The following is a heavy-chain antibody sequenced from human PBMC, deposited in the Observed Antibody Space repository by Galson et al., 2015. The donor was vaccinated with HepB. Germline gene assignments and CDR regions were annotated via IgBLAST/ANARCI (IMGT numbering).Heavy chain of an antibody. CDR1: GFTFSSYS. CDR2: ISSSSSYI. D-gene: IGHD5-12*01. J-gene: IGHJ5*02. Sequence: SLRLSCAASGFTFSSYSMNWVRQAPGKGLEWVSSISSSSSYIYYADSVKGRFTISRDNAKNSLYLQMNSLRAEDTAVYYCARELGSSDIGRFDPWGQGTLVTVSS. V-gene: IGHV3-21*01. CDR3: ARELGSSDIGRFDP.